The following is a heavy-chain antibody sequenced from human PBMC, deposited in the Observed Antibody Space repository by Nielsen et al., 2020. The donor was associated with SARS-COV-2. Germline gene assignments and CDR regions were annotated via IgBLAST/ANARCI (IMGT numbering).Heavy chain of an antibody. CDR1: GGSISSSNW. Sequence: SETLSLTCAVSGGSISSSNWWGWVRQPPGKGLEWIGGIYHSGSTNCNPSLKSRVTISVDKSKNQFSLKLSSVTAADTAVYYCARVIRVITFGGVIVRTHYFDYWGQGTPVTVSS. CDR2: IYHSGST. V-gene: IGHV4-4*02. D-gene: IGHD3-16*02. CDR3: ARVIRVITFGGVIVRTHYFDY. J-gene: IGHJ4*02.